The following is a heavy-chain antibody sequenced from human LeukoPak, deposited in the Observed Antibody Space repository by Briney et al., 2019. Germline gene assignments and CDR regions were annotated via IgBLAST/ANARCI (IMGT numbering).Heavy chain of an antibody. D-gene: IGHD6-13*01. CDR3: ASDLSTWFD. Sequence: GGSLRLSCAASGFIFSSYWMSWVRQAPGKGLEWVAVISYDGSNKYYADSVKGRFTISRDNSKNTLYLQMNSLRAEDTAVYYCASDLSTWFDWGQGTQVTVAS. CDR2: ISYDGSNK. CDR1: GFIFSSYW. J-gene: IGHJ4*02. V-gene: IGHV3-30-3*01.